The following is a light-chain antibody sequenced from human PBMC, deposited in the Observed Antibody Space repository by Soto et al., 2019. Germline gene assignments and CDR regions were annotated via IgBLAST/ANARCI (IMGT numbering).Light chain of an antibody. J-gene: IGLJ3*02. Sequence: QSVLTQPPSVSAAPGQTVTISCSGSSSNIGNHYVSWYQYLPGTAPKLLIFENHKRPSTIPDRFSASKSGTSATLGITGLQTGDEAEYFCGTWDSSLGAWVFGGGTKLTVL. CDR1: SSNIGNHY. CDR3: GTWDSSLGAWV. V-gene: IGLV1-51*02. CDR2: ENH.